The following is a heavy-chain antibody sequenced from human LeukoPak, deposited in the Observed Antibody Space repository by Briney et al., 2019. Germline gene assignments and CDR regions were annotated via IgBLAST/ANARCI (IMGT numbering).Heavy chain of an antibody. CDR3: ARGIRPDY. J-gene: IGHJ4*02. Sequence: GGSLRLSYAASGFTFSSYPMNWVRQAPGKGLEWVSYISSSSTICYTDSVQGRFTISRDNAKNSLYLQMKGLRAEDTAVYYCARGIRPDYWGQGTLVTVSS. CDR2: ISSSSTI. V-gene: IGHV3-48*01. CDR1: GFTFSSYP.